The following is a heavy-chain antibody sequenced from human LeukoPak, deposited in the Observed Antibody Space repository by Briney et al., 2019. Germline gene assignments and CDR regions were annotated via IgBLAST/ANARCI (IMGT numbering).Heavy chain of an antibody. CDR3: ARESVYSGRYSAFDV. CDR2: IYYSGST. V-gene: IGHV4-59*01. Sequence: SETLSLTCTVSGGSISTYYWSWIRQPPGKGLEWIGYIYYSGSTNYNPSLKSRVTISVDMSKNQFSLKLSSVTAADTAVYYCARESVYSGRYSAFDVWGQGTMVTVSS. J-gene: IGHJ3*01. CDR1: GGSISTYY. D-gene: IGHD1-26*01.